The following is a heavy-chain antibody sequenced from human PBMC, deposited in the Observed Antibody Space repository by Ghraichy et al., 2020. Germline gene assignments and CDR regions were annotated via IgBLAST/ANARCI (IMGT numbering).Heavy chain of an antibody. J-gene: IGHJ4*02. CDR2: IKDDGSVK. CDR1: GFTFSNFW. CDR3: ARDYNRLGGHCSSCYGGYFDS. Sequence: GGSLRLSCEASGFTFSNFWMTWVRQAPGKGLEWVGNIKDDGSVKDYVDSVKGRFTISRDNAKNSLYLQMNSLRAEDTAIYYCARDYNRLGGHCSSCYGGYFDSWGQGSLVTVSS. D-gene: IGHD2-2*03. V-gene: IGHV3-7*03.